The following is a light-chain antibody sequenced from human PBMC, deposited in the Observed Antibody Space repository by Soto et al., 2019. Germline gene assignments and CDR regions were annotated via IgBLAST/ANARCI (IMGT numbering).Light chain of an antibody. CDR3: QQYSRFPYT. V-gene: IGKV1-5*03. Sequence: DIQMTQSPSTLSASVGDRVTITCRASQSISDWLAWYQQRSGKAPKLLIYKASSLQRGVPPRFSGSGSRTEYTLTISSLQPDDFATYYCQQYSRFPYTFGQGTKLEIK. J-gene: IGKJ2*01. CDR1: QSISDW. CDR2: KAS.